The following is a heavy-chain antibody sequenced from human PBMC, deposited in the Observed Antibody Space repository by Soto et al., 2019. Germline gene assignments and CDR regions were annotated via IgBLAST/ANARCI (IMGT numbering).Heavy chain of an antibody. D-gene: IGHD2-15*01. Sequence: ASVKVSCKASGGTFSSYTISWVRQAPGQGLEWMGRIIPILGIANYAQKFQGRVTITADKSTSTAYMELSSLRSEDTAVYYCARDLGVVAEDSYGPVDYWGQGTLVTVSS. CDR1: GGTFSSYT. CDR2: IIPILGIA. J-gene: IGHJ4*02. V-gene: IGHV1-69*04. CDR3: ARDLGVVAEDSYGPVDY.